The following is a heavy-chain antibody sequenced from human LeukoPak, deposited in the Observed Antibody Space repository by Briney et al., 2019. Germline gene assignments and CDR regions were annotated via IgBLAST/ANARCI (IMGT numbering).Heavy chain of an antibody. J-gene: IGHJ3*02. CDR2: INGDGSRT. V-gene: IGHV3-74*01. Sequence: PGGSLRLSCAASGFTFSSYWMHWVRQAPGKGLVWVSRINGDGSRTNYADSVKGRFTISRDNAKNTLYLQMNSLRAEDTAMYYCTRSYYYDSLDAFDIWGQGTMVTVSS. D-gene: IGHD3-22*01. CDR3: TRSYYYDSLDAFDI. CDR1: GFTFSSYW.